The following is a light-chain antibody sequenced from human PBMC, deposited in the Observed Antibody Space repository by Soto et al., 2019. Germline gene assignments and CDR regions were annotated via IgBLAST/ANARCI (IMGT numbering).Light chain of an antibody. Sequence: DIQMTQSPSSLSASVGDRVTITCRASQGISNYLAWYQQKQGKVPNLLIYAASTLQSGVPSRFSGSGSGTDFTLTISSLQPEDVATYYCQKYNSAPATFCPGTKVDIK. J-gene: IGKJ3*01. CDR1: QGISNY. CDR2: AAS. CDR3: QKYNSAPAT. V-gene: IGKV1-27*01.